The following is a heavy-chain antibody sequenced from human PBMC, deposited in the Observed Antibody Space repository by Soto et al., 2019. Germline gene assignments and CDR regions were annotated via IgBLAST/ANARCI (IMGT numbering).Heavy chain of an antibody. D-gene: IGHD3-22*01. V-gene: IGHV4-38-2*01. CDR1: GYSISSGYY. J-gene: IGHJ3*02. CDR3: ARVGSYYYDSSGYYYGGAFDI. CDR2: IYHSGST. Sequence: SETLSVTCAVSGYSISSGYYWGWIRQPPGKGLEWTGSIYHSGSTYYNPSLKSRVTISVDTSKNQFSLKLSSVTAADTAVYYCARVGSYYYDSSGYYYGGAFDIWGQGTMVTVSS.